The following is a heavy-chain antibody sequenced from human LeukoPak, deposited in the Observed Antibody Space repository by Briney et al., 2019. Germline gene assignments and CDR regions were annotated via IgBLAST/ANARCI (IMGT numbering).Heavy chain of an antibody. J-gene: IGHJ4*02. CDR3: ARALITTLDY. CDR2: IISDGSST. V-gene: IGHV3-74*01. D-gene: IGHD3-3*01. CDR1: GFTFSSYW. Sequence: GGSLRLSCAASGFTFSSYWMHWVRQAPGKGLVWVSRIISDGSSTSYADSVKGRFTISRDNTKNTLYLQMNSLRAEDTAVYYCARALITTLDYWGQGTLVTVSS.